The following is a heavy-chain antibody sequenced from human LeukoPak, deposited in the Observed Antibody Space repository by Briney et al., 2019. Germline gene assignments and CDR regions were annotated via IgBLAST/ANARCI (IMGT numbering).Heavy chain of an antibody. CDR2: ITSGSSYI. CDR1: GFTFSNAW. Sequence: GGSLRLSCAASGFTFSNAWMSWVRQAPGQGLEWVSSITSGSSYIYYADSVKGRFTISRDNAKSSLYLQMNSLRAEDTAVYYCAELGITMIGGVWGKGTTVTISS. V-gene: IGHV3-21*01. D-gene: IGHD3-10*02. J-gene: IGHJ6*04. CDR3: AELGITMIGGV.